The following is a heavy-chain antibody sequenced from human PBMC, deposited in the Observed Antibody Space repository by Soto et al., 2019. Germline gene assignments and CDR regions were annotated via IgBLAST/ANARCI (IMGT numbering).Heavy chain of an antibody. CDR1: GFTFSSYS. D-gene: IGHD4-17*01. CDR3: ARSDYGDYYYYYGMDV. J-gene: IGHJ6*02. V-gene: IGHV3-48*02. CDR2: ISSSSSTI. Sequence: GGSLRLSCAASGFTFSSYSMNWVRQAPGKGLEWVSYISSSSSTIYYADSVKGRFTISRDNAKNSLYLQMNSLRDEDTAVYYCARSDYGDYYYYYGMDVWGQGTTVTVSS.